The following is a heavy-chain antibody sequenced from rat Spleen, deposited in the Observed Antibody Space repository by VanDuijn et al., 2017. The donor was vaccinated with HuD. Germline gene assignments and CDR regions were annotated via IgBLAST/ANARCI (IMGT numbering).Heavy chain of an antibody. CDR2: MSYDGSST. CDR3: ATGPRILRLDWFAY. Sequence: EVQLVESGGGLVQPGRSLKLSCAASGFTFSNYVMAWVSQAPTKGLEWVATMSYDGSSTYYRVSVKGRFTISRDNAKNTLYLQMDSLRSEDTATYYCATGPRILRLDWFAYWGQGTLVTVSS. J-gene: IGHJ3*01. D-gene: IGHD1-6*01. V-gene: IGHV5-29*01. CDR1: GFTFSNYV.